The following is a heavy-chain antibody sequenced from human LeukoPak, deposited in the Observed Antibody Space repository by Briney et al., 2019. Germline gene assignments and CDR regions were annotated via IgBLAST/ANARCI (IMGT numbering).Heavy chain of an antibody. CDR2: IYHSGIT. CDR3: ARDRDDSYAFDI. CDR1: GGSFSAYS. Sequence: SETLSLTCAVYGGSFSAYSWGWIRQPPGKGLEWIGSIYHSGITYYNPSLKSRVTISVDTSKNQFSLKLSSVTAADTAVYYCARDRDDSYAFDIWGQGTMVTVSS. V-gene: IGHV4-38-2*02. D-gene: IGHD3-22*01. J-gene: IGHJ3*02.